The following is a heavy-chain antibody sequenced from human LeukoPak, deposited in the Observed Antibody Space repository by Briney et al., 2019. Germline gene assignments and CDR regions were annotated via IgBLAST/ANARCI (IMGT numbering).Heavy chain of an antibody. V-gene: IGHV3-66*03. CDR3: ARSPRGSGYYSGAFYYYYMDV. Sequence: GGSLRLSCAASGFIVNSKYMSWVRQAPGKGLEWVSSIYSIDTTYYADPVKGRFTISRDNSKNTLYLQMNSLRAEDTAVYYCARSPRGSGYYSGAFYYYYMDVWGKGTTVTVSS. CDR1: GFIVNSKY. D-gene: IGHD3-3*01. CDR2: IYSIDTT. J-gene: IGHJ6*03.